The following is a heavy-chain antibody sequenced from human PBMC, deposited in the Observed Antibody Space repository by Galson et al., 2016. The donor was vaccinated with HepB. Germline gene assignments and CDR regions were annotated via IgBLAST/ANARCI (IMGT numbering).Heavy chain of an antibody. D-gene: IGHD3-22*01. CDR2: TYHTGNT. V-gene: IGHV4-4*02. J-gene: IGHJ3*02. CDR1: GDSIASQHW. Sequence: ETLSLTCAVSGDSIASQHWWAWVRQAPGKGLEWIGETYHTGNTIYNSTLKSRLAILVDKSKNQFSLRLDSVTVADTAVYYCVTNYDTRGPYVYDTWGQGTMVTVSS. CDR3: VTNYDTRGPYVYDT.